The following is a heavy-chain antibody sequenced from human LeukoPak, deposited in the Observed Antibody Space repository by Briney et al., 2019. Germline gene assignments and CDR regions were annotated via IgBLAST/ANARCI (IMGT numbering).Heavy chain of an antibody. J-gene: IGHJ4*02. CDR3: ARSLEETQANPFDY. D-gene: IGHD1-14*01. CDR1: GGTFSSYA. V-gene: IGHV1-69*13. CDR2: IIPIFGTA. Sequence: SVKVSCKASGGTFSSYAISWVLQAPGQGLEWMGGIIPIFGTANYAQKFQGRVTITADEPTSTAYMELSSLRSEDAAVYYCARSLEETQANPFDYWGQGTLVTVSS.